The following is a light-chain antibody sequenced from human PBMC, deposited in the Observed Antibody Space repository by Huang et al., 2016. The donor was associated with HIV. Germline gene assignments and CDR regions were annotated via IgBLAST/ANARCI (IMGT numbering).Light chain of an antibody. CDR1: QSIRNRY. CDR3: QQYGSSSYT. Sequence: EIVLTQSPATLSLSPGERATLSCRATQSIRNRYLAWFQQKPGLAPRLLIYDASNGATGIPDRFRGGGSGTDFTLTISRLEPEDFAVYYCQQYGSSSYTFGQGTKLELK. J-gene: IGKJ2*01. V-gene: IGKV3D-20*01. CDR2: DAS.